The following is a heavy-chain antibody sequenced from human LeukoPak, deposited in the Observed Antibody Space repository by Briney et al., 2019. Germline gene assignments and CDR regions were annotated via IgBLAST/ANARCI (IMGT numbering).Heavy chain of an antibody. CDR3: ARATYYYDSSGYYYEVFDY. Sequence: SVKVSCRASGGTFSSYAISWVRQAPGQGLEWMGGIIPIFGTANYAQKFQGRVTITADESTSTAYMELSSLRSEDTAVYYCARATYYYDSSGYYYEVFDYWGQGTLVTVSS. V-gene: IGHV1-69*13. D-gene: IGHD3-22*01. CDR2: IIPIFGTA. CDR1: GGTFSSYA. J-gene: IGHJ4*02.